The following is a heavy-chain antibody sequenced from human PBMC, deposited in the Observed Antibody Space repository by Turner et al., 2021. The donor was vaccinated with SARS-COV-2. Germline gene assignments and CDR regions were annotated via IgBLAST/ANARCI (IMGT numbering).Heavy chain of an antibody. CDR1: GGTFSNYA. V-gene: IGHV1-69*01. CDR2: IIPIFGTA. Sequence: VQSGAEVKKPGSSVKVSCEGSGGTFSNYAISWVRQAPGQGLEWMGGIIPIFGTANYAQKFQGRVTITADESTTTAYMELSSLRSEDTAVYYCARARGVDYYDSSGQRFDPWGQGTLVTVSS. CDR3: ARARGVDYYDSSGQRFDP. D-gene: IGHD3-22*01. J-gene: IGHJ5*02.